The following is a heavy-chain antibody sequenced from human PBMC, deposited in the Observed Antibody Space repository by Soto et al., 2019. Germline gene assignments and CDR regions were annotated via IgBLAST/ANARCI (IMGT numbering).Heavy chain of an antibody. V-gene: IGHV1-2*02. J-gene: IGHJ3*02. CDR1: GYTFTGYY. CDR2: INPNSGGT. CDR3: ARNLAVAGRGDDAFDI. Sequence: ASVKVSCKASGYTFTGYYIHWVRQAPGQGLEWMGWINPNSGGTNYAQKFQGRVTMTRDTSISTAYMELSRLRSDDTAVYYCARNLAVAGRGDDAFDIWGQGTMVTVSS. D-gene: IGHD6-19*01.